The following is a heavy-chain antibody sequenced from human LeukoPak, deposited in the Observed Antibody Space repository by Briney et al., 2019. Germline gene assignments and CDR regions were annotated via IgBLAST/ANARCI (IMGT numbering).Heavy chain of an antibody. Sequence: PGGSLRPSCAASGFTSDDYAMHWVRQPPEGSGEWVSGVSWNSGRVDYADSGKGRFTLSRDNAKNSLYLQMNSLRAEDTALYYCAKEMRQPVRGYFDYWGQGTLVTVSS. J-gene: IGHJ4*02. CDR2: VSWNSGRV. D-gene: IGHD6-6*01. CDR3: AKEMRQPVRGYFDY. V-gene: IGHV3-9*02. CDR1: GFTSDDYA.